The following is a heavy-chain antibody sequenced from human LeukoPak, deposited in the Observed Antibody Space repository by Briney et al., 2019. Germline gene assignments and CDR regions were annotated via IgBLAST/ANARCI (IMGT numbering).Heavy chain of an antibody. CDR1: GFTFDDYA. Sequence: GGSLRLSCAASGFTFDDYAVHWVRQAPGKGLEWVSLISGDGGSTYYADSVKGRFTISRDNSKNSLYLQMNSLRTEDTALYYCAKYIYPHLRGYLDYWGQGTLVTVSS. CDR2: ISGDGGST. D-gene: IGHD3-22*01. V-gene: IGHV3-43*02. CDR3: AKYIYPHLRGYLDY. J-gene: IGHJ4*02.